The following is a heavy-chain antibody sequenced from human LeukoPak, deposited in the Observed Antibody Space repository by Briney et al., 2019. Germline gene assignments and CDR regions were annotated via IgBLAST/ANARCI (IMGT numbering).Heavy chain of an antibody. CDR1: GGSISSYS. V-gene: IGHV4-4*07. D-gene: IGHD1/OR15-1a*01. J-gene: IGHJ4*02. Sequence: SETLSLTCTVSGGSISSYSWTWIRQPAGKGLEWIGRIHTSGSTNYNPSLKSRVSMSVDTSKNQFSLKLSAMTAADTAVYFCASLSTNNVDYWGQGTLVTVSS. CDR2: IHTSGST. CDR3: ASLSTNNVDY.